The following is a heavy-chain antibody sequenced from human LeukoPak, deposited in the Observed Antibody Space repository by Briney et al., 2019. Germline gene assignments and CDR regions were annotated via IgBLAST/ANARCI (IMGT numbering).Heavy chain of an antibody. CDR2: ISGSGGST. V-gene: IGHV3-23*01. D-gene: IGHD4-17*01. CDR1: GFTFSSYA. CDR3: AKGLTPLLDYVDLFDY. J-gene: IGHJ4*02. Sequence: ETGGSLRLSCAASGFTFSSYAMSWVRQPPGKGLEWVSAISGSGGSTYYADSVKGRFTISRDNSKNSLYLQMNSLRAEDTDVYYCAKGLTPLLDYVDLFDYWGQGTLVTVSS.